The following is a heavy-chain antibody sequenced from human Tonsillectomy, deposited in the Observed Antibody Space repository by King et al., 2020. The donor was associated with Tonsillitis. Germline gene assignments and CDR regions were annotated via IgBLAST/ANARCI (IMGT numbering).Heavy chain of an antibody. Sequence: VQLVQSGAEVKRPGSSVKVSCKASGGTFSSFAISWVRQAPGQGLEWMGRIIPILDITNYAQKFQGSVTITADKSTSTAYMELSSLRSEDTAVYFCARSSIFGQNYYYNMDVWGKGTTVTVSS. CDR2: IIPILDIT. D-gene: IGHD3-3*01. J-gene: IGHJ6*03. V-gene: IGHV1-69*09. CDR3: ARSSIFGQNYYYNMDV. CDR1: GGTFSSFA.